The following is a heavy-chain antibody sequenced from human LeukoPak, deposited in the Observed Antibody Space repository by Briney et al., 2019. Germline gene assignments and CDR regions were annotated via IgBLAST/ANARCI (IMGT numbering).Heavy chain of an antibody. D-gene: IGHD6-19*01. CDR3: ASFDSSGWHYFDY. V-gene: IGHV3-21*01. CDR1: GFTFSSYS. CDR2: ISSHSGYI. Sequence: NPGGSLRLSCAASGFTFSSYSMSWVRQAPGKGLEWVSSISSHSGYIYYGDSVKGRFTISRDNAKNSLYLQMNTLRAEDTAVYYCASFDSSGWHYFDYWGQGTLVTVSA. J-gene: IGHJ4*02.